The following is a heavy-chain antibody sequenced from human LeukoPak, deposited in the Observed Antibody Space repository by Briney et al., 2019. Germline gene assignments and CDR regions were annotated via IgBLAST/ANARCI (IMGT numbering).Heavy chain of an antibody. Sequence: ASVKVSCKASGYTFTSYGISWVRQAPGQGLEWMGWINPNSGGTNYAQKFQGRVTMTRDTSISTAYMELSRLRSDDTAVYYCARDANYDFWSVWGQGTLVTVSS. V-gene: IGHV1-2*02. CDR1: GYTFTSYG. CDR2: INPNSGGT. J-gene: IGHJ4*02. D-gene: IGHD3-3*01. CDR3: ARDANYDFWSV.